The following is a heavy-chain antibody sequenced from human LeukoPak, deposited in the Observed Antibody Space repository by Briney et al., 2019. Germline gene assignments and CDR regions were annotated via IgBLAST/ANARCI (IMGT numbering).Heavy chain of an antibody. CDR2: INHSGST. D-gene: IGHD6-6*01. CDR3: ARGLHEQLSPDYYYYMDV. Sequence: SETLSLTCAVYGGSFSGYYWSWIRQPPGKGLEWIGEINHSGSTNYNPSLKSRVTISVDTSKNQFSLKLSSVTAADTAVYYCARGLHEQLSPDYYYYMDVWGKGTTVTVSS. CDR1: GGSFSGYY. J-gene: IGHJ6*03. V-gene: IGHV4-34*01.